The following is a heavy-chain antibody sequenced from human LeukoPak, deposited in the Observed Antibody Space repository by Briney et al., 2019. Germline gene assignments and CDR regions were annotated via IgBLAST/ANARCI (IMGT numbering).Heavy chain of an antibody. D-gene: IGHD4-17*01. J-gene: IGHJ6*02. CDR1: GGSFSGYY. V-gene: IGHV4-34*01. CDR2: INHSGST. CDR3: VRDLVDYGDFYYYYGLDV. Sequence: SETLSLTCALYGGSFSGYYWSWIRQTPGKGLEWIGEINHSGSTNHNPSLKSRVTISIDTSKNQFSLKLSSVTAADTAVYYCVRDLVDYGDFYYYYGLDVWGQGTTVTVSS.